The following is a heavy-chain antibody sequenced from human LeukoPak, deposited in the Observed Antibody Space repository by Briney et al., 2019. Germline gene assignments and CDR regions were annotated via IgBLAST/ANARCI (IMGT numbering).Heavy chain of an antibody. D-gene: IGHD1-26*01. V-gene: IGHV3-30*04. J-gene: IGHJ4*02. CDR1: EFTFSSYA. CDR3: AREFGVDVGFDY. Sequence: GRSLRLSCAASEFTFSSYAMHWVRQAPGKGLEWVAVISYDGSNKYYADSVKGRFTISRDNAKNSLYLQMNSLRAEDTAVYYCAREFGVDVGFDYWGQGTLVTVSS. CDR2: ISYDGSNK.